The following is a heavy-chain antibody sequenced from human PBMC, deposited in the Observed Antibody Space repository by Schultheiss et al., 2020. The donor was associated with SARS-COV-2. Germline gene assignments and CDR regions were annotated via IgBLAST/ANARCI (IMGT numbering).Heavy chain of an antibody. CDR1: GFTFSNAW. V-gene: IGHV3-15*01. CDR2: IKSKTDGGTT. Sequence: GGSLRLSCAASGFTFSNAWMSWVRQAPGKGLEWVGRIKSKTDGGTTDYAAPVKGRFTISRDNSKNTLYLQMNSLRAEDTAVYYCARYYDILTSYSYFDYWGQGTLVTVSS. J-gene: IGHJ4*02. CDR3: ARYYDILTSYSYFDY. D-gene: IGHD3-9*01.